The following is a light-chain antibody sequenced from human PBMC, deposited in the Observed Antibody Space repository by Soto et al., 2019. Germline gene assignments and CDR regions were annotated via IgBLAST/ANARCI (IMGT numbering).Light chain of an antibody. V-gene: IGKV3-11*01. CDR2: DAS. CDR3: QQRSNWPSIT. J-gene: IGKJ5*01. Sequence: ELVLTQSPGTLSLSLGERAPLPSRPVQSVSNNYLSWYQQKPGQAPRLLIYDASNRATGIPARFSGSGSGTDFTLTINSLEPEDFAVYYCQQRSNWPSITFGQGTRLEIK. CDR1: QSVSNNY.